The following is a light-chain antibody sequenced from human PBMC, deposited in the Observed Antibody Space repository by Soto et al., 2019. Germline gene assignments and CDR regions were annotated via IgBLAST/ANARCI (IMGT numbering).Light chain of an antibody. CDR1: QSVRSIY. CDR3: QQYGSTPWS. Sequence: EIVLTQSPGTLSLSPGERATLSCGASQSVRSIYVAWYQQRPGQTPRLLNYDTSKRATGIPDRFSGSGSGTDFTLTISRLEPEDFAVYYCQQYGSTPWSFGQGTKVEIK. J-gene: IGKJ2*01. V-gene: IGKV3-20*01. CDR2: DTS.